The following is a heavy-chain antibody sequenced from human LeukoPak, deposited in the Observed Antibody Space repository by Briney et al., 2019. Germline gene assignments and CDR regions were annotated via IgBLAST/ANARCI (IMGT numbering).Heavy chain of an antibody. J-gene: IGHJ6*03. D-gene: IGHD5-18*01. CDR3: TRAWGYSYGYVPNWYYYYYMDV. CDR2: IRSKAYGGTT. V-gene: IGHV3-49*03. CDR1: GFTFGDYA. Sequence: HAGGSLRLSCTASGFTFGDYAMSWFRQAPGKGLEWVGFIRSKAYGGTTEYAASVKGRFTISRDDSKSIAYLQMNSLKTEDTAVYYCTRAWGYSYGYVPNWYYYYYMDVWGKGTTVTVSS.